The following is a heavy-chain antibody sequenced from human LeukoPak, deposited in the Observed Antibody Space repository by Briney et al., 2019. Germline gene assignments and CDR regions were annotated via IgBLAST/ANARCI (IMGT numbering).Heavy chain of an antibody. Sequence: SETLSLTCTVSGGSISSYYWSWIRQPPGKGLEWIGYIYYSGSTNYNPSLKSRVTISVDTSKNQFSLKLSSVTAADTAVYYCARLPFPSIYDYVWGSYRTPSDYWGQGTLVTVSS. V-gene: IGHV4-59*08. D-gene: IGHD3-16*02. CDR1: GGSISSYY. CDR3: ARLPFPSIYDYVWGSYRTPSDY. J-gene: IGHJ4*02. CDR2: IYYSGST.